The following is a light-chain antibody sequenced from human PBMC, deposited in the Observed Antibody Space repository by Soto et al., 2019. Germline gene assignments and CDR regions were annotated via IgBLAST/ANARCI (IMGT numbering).Light chain of an antibody. Sequence: EIVLTQSPVTLSLSPGERATLSCRASQNVYRSFAWYQQKPGQAPRLLIYDASKRATGIPARFSGSGSGTDFTLTISSLQPEDFAVYSCQQYSISPITFGQGTRLEIK. CDR2: DAS. CDR1: QNVYRS. V-gene: IGKV3-11*01. CDR3: QQYSISPIT. J-gene: IGKJ5*01.